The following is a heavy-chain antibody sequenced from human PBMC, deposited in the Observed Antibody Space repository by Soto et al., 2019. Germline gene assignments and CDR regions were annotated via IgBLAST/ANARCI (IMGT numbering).Heavy chain of an antibody. CDR1: GYTFTGYY. D-gene: IGHD3-22*01. Sequence: GASVKVSCKASGYTFTGYYMHWVRQAPGQGLEWMGWINPNSGGTNYAQKFQGRVTMTRDTSISTAYMELSRLRSDDTAVYYCARDGPRITMIVARTFDYWGQGTLVTVSS. V-gene: IGHV1-2*02. CDR3: ARDGPRITMIVARTFDY. CDR2: INPNSGGT. J-gene: IGHJ4*02.